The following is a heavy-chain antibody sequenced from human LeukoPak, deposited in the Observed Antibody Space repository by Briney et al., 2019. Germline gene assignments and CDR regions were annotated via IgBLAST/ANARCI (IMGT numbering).Heavy chain of an antibody. CDR3: AREHPDSSDFDY. CDR2: ISSDSSYI. CDR1: GFTFSTYS. J-gene: IGHJ4*02. Sequence: GGSLRLSCAASGFTFSTYSMNWVRQAPGKGLEWVSSISSDSSYIYYADSVKGRFTISRDNAKNSLYLQMNSLRAEDTAVYYCAREHPDSSDFDYWGQGTLVTVSS. D-gene: IGHD6-25*01. V-gene: IGHV3-21*01.